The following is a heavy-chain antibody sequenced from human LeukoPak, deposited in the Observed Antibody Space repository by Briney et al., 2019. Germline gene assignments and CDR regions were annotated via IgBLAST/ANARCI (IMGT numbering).Heavy chain of an antibody. CDR2: ISYDGSNK. Sequence: GGSLRLSCAASGFTFSSYAMHWVRQAPGKGLEWVAVISYDGSNKYYADSVKGRFTISRDNSKNTLYLQMNSLRAEDTAVYYCAKLIRNTVMVTDYWGQGTLVTVSS. CDR1: GFTFSSYA. CDR3: AKLIRNTVMVTDY. D-gene: IGHD5-18*01. J-gene: IGHJ4*02. V-gene: IGHV3-30*01.